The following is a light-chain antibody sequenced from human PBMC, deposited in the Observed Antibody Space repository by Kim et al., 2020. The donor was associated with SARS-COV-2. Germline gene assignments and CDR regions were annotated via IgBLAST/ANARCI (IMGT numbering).Light chain of an antibody. CDR2: DAS. CDR3: QQYDTDPSYT. J-gene: IGKJ2*01. V-gene: IGKV1-33*01. CDR1: HDISNH. Sequence: DIQMTQSPSSLSASTGDRVTITCQASHDISNHLNWYQQKPGKAPKLLIYDASKLETGVPSRFSGSGSGTDFTFTISSLQPEYFATYYCQQYDTDPSYTFGQGTKLEI.